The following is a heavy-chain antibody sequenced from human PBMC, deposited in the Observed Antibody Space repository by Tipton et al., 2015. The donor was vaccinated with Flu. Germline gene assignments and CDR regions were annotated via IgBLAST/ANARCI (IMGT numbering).Heavy chain of an antibody. CDR1: GAPVRGGIYS. CDR3: ARESSPDY. Sequence: LRLSCAVSGAPVRGGIYSWNWIRQPPGKGLEWIGSISHTGTYYKPSLRTRAAISADRSKNQFSLELTSVTAADTAVYYCARESSPDYWGQGILVTVSS. V-gene: IGHV4-30-2*01. J-gene: IGHJ4*02. CDR2: ISHTGT.